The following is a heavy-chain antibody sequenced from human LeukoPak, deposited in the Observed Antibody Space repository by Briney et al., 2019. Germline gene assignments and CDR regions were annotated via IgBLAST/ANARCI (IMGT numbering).Heavy chain of an antibody. D-gene: IGHD3-22*01. CDR2: INNDGDST. Sequence: GGSLRLSCAASGFSFKSYAMSWVRQAPGKGLEWVSAINNDGDSTYSADSVKGRFTVSRDNSKNTLYLQMNSLRAEDTAVYYCAKSPDSSGYYALFDYWGQGTLVTVSS. CDR1: GFSFKSYA. J-gene: IGHJ4*02. CDR3: AKSPDSSGYYALFDY. V-gene: IGHV3-23*01.